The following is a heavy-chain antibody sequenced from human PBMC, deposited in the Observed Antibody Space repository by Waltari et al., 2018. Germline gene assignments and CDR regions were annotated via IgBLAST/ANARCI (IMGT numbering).Heavy chain of an antibody. D-gene: IGHD3-16*01. Sequence: QVQLVQSGAEVKKPGASVKVSCKASGYTFTGYYMHWVRQAPGQGLEWIDGINPNSGGTNYAQKLQGRVTMTRDTSISTAYMELSRLRSDDTAVYYCASGVRGPTLDYWGQGTLVTVSS. CDR1: GYTFTGYY. CDR3: ASGVRGPTLDY. J-gene: IGHJ4*02. CDR2: INPNSGGT. V-gene: IGHV1-2*02.